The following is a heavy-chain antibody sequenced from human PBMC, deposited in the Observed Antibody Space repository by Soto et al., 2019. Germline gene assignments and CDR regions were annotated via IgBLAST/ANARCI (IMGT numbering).Heavy chain of an antibody. V-gene: IGHV3-11*01. Sequence: GGSLRLSCAASGFTFSDYYMSWIRQAPGKGLEWVSYISSSGSTIYYADSVKGRFTISRDNAKNSLYLQMNSLRAEDTAVYYCARISVRWWLNYYGSGSPDAFDIWGQGTMVTVSS. CDR1: GFTFSDYY. CDR3: ARISVRWWLNYYGSGSPDAFDI. CDR2: ISSSGSTI. D-gene: IGHD3-10*01. J-gene: IGHJ3*02.